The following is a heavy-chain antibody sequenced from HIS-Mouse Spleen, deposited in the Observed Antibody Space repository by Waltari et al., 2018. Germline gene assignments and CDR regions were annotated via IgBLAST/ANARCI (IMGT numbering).Heavy chain of an antibody. CDR2: VYYSGRP. V-gene: IGHV4-39*07. CDR3: AREIPYSSSWYDWYFDL. J-gene: IGHJ2*01. Sequence: QLQLQESGPGLVKPSETLSLTCTVSGGSISSSSYYWGWIRQPPGKGLEGIGSVYYSGRPYDNPSLKSRVTISVDTSKNQFSLKLSSVTAADTAVYYCAREIPYSSSWYDWYFDLWGRGTLVTVSS. CDR1: GGSISSSSYY. D-gene: IGHD6-13*01.